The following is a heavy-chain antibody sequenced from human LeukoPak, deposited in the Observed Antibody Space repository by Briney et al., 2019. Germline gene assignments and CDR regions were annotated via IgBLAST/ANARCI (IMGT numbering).Heavy chain of an antibody. CDR2: IYYSGST. V-gene: IGHV4-59*01. CDR3: AREIFSGGSNWFDP. Sequence: SETLSLTCTVSGGSISSYYWSWIRQPPGKGLEWIGYIYYSGSTNYNPSLKSRVTISVDTYKNQFSLKLSSVTAADTAVYYCAREIFSGGSNWFDPWGQGTLVTVSS. J-gene: IGHJ5*02. CDR1: GGSISSYY. D-gene: IGHD1-26*01.